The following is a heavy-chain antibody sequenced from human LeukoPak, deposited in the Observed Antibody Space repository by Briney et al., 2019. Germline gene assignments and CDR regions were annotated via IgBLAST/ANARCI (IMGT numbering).Heavy chain of an antibody. V-gene: IGHV1-2*02. CDR1: GYTFTGYN. J-gene: IGHJ4*02. CDR3: ARGQYYDFWSGYYYSPHFDY. CDR2: INPNIGGT. Sequence: ASVKVSCKASGYTFTGYNIHWVRQAPGQGLEWMGWINPNIGGTNYAQKFQGRDTMTTDTSISTAYMELNRLRSDDTAVYYCARGQYYDFWSGYYYSPHFDYWGQGTLVTVSS. D-gene: IGHD3-3*01.